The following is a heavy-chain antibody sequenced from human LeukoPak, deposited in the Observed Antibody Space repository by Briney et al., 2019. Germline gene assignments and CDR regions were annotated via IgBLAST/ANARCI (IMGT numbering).Heavy chain of an antibody. Sequence: ASVKVSCKVSGYTLTELSMHWVRQAPGKGLEWTGGFDPEDGETIYAQKFQGRVTMTEDTSTDTAYMELSSLRSEDTAVYYCASAIGKRRASYYDFWSGQYNWFDPWGQGTLVTVSS. J-gene: IGHJ5*02. CDR3: ASAIGKRRASYYDFWSGQYNWFDP. CDR1: GYTLTELS. CDR2: FDPEDGET. D-gene: IGHD3-3*01. V-gene: IGHV1-24*01.